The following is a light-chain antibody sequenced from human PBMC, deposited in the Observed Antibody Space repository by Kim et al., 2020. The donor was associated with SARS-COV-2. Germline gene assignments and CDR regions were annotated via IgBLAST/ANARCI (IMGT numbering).Light chain of an antibody. CDR1: QSVSSTS. CDR3: QQYGSSPYT. J-gene: IGKJ2*01. Sequence: LTPGERATLAGRASQSVSSTSLAWYLQTPGQAPRLLIYGASSRATGIPDRFSGSGSGTDFTLTISSLEPEDFAVYYCQQYGSSPYTFGQGTKLEI. V-gene: IGKV3-20*01. CDR2: GAS.